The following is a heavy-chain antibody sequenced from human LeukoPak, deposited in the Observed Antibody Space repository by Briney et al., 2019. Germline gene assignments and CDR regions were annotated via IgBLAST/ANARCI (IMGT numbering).Heavy chain of an antibody. D-gene: IGHD3/OR15-3a*01. CDR1: GFTFSGYS. CDR2: ISSSSSTI. CDR3: ARDGRRPPYYFDY. V-gene: IGHV3-48*01. J-gene: IGHJ4*02. Sequence: GGSLRLSCAASGFTFSGYSMNLVRQAPGKGLEWVSYISSSSSTIYYADSVKGRFTISRDNAKNSLYLQMNSLRAEDTAVYYCARDGRRPPYYFDYWGQGTLVTVSS.